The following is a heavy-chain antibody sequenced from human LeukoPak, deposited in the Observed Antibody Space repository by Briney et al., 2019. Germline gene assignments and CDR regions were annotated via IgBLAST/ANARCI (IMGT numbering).Heavy chain of an antibody. J-gene: IGHJ4*02. CDR3: AKDSDHGGSGWYWGYYFDC. V-gene: IGHV3-23*01. CDR2: ISGSGAST. Sequence: GGSLRPSCAASGFTFSSYAMTWVRQAPGKGLEWVSAISGSGASTYYADSVKGRFTISRDNSKNTLYLQMNNLKAEDTAVYYCAKDSDHGGSGWYWGYYFDCWGQGALVTVSS. CDR1: GFTFSSYA. D-gene: IGHD6-19*01.